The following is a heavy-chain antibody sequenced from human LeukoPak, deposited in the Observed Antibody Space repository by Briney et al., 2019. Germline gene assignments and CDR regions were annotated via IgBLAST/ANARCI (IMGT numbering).Heavy chain of an antibody. V-gene: IGHV1-8*01. Sequence: GASVKVSCKASGYSFTTYDINWVRQAPGQGLEWIGWMRPKKSDTGYARKFQDRVTLTWNISTDTAYMELNSLTAEDTAVYFCAGGPPEDTSSGYWGQGTLVTVSS. CDR2: MRPKKSDT. CDR3: AGGPPEDTSSGY. CDR1: GYSFTTYD. J-gene: IGHJ4*02. D-gene: IGHD3-22*01.